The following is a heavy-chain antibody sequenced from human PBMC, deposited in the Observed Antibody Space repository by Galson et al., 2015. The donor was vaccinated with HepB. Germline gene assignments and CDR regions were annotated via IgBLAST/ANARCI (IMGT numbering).Heavy chain of an antibody. V-gene: IGHV1-69-2*01. CDR1: GYTFTNYY. D-gene: IGHD3-22*01. CDR2: VDPEDGET. CDR3: ATDPINYYDSSGPHLGEAFDI. Sequence: VKVSCKVSGYTFTNYYMHWVQQAPGKGLEWMGLVDPEDGETIYAEKFQGRVTITADTSTDTAYMELSSLRSEDTAVYYCATDPINYYDSSGPHLGEAFDIWGQGTMVTVSS. J-gene: IGHJ3*02.